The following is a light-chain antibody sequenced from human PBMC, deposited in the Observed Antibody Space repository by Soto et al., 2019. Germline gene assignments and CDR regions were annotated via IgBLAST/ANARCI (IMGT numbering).Light chain of an antibody. CDR3: QQYDSSPIT. J-gene: IGKJ5*01. CDR1: QSVSSSY. V-gene: IGKV3-20*01. Sequence: EIVLTQSPGTLSLSPGERATLSCRASQSVSSSYLAWYQQKPGQAPSLLICGASRRATGIPDRFSGSGSGTAFTLTISRLEPEDFAVYYCQQYDSSPITFGQGTRLEIK. CDR2: GAS.